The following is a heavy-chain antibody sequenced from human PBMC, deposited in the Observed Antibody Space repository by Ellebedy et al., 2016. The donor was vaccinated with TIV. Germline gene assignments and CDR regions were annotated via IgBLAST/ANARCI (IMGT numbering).Heavy chain of an antibody. D-gene: IGHD1-26*01. CDR3: ARQGADFSGSYYYFDY. CDR1: GGSISSSSYY. CDR2: IYYSGST. Sequence: SETLSLTXTVSGGSISSSSYYWGWIRQPPGKGLEWIGSIYYSGSTYYNPSLKSRVTISVDTSKNQFSLKLSSVTAADTAVYYCARQGADFSGSYYYFDYWGQGTLVTVSS. V-gene: IGHV4-39*01. J-gene: IGHJ4*02.